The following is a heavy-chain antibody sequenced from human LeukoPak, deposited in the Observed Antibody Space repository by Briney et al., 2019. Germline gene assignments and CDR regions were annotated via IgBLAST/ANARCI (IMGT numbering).Heavy chain of an antibody. CDR3: ARGLLGRNYYDSSGYYSAYYFDY. V-gene: IGHV4-59*12. J-gene: IGHJ4*02. CDR2: IYYSGST. D-gene: IGHD3-22*01. Sequence: PSETLSLTCTVSGGSISSYYWSWIRQPPGKGLEWIGYIYYSGSTNYNPSLKSRVTISVDTSKNQFSLKLSSVTAADTAVYYCARGLLGRNYYDSSGYYSAYYFDYWGQGTLVTVSS. CDR1: GGSISSYY.